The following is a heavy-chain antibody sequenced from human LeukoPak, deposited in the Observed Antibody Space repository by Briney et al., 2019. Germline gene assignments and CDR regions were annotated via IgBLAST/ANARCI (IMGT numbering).Heavy chain of an antibody. CDR2: ITNNGGST. Sequence: GGSLTLSFSVSGFTFSDYAMHWVRQAPGKGLEYVSAITNNGGSTYYADSVKGRFTISRDNSKNTLSLQMNSLRAEDTAVYYCARGDGYNFFDYWGQGTLVTVSS. CDR1: GFTFSDYA. J-gene: IGHJ4*02. D-gene: IGHD5-24*01. V-gene: IGHV3-64*04. CDR3: ARGDGYNFFDY.